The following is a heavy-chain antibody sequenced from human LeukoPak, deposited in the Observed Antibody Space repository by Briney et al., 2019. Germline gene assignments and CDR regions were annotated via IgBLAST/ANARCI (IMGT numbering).Heavy chain of an antibody. CDR1: EFTFSSYS. J-gene: IGHJ4*02. CDR3: ARSRGNSGSYPLDY. CDR2: ISSSGSTI. V-gene: IGHV3-48*01. D-gene: IGHD1-26*01. Sequence: PGGSLRLSCEASEFTFSSYSMNWVRQAPGKGLEWVSYISSSGSTIYYAESVKGRFTISRDNAKNSLYLQMNSLRVEDTAVYYCARSRGNSGSYPLDYWGQGTLVTVSS.